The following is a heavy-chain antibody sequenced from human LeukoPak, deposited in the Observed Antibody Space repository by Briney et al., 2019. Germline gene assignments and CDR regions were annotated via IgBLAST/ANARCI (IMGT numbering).Heavy chain of an antibody. Sequence: PGGSLRLSCAASGFTFSSYSMNWVRQAPGKGLEWVSSISSSSSYIHYADSVKGRFTISRDNAKNSLYLQMNSLRAEDTAVYYCARDLGDYGNAFDIWGQGTMVTVSS. J-gene: IGHJ3*02. CDR3: ARDLGDYGNAFDI. D-gene: IGHD4-17*01. V-gene: IGHV3-21*01. CDR1: GFTFSSYS. CDR2: ISSSSSYI.